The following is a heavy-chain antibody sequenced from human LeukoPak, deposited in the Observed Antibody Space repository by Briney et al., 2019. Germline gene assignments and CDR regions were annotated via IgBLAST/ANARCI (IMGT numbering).Heavy chain of an antibody. CDR2: IYYSGST. CDR3: ARWSNGWSNAFDL. D-gene: IGHD6-19*01. CDR1: GGSISSSSYY. Sequence: KPSETLSLTCTVSGGSISSSSYYWGWIRQPPGKGLEWIGSIYYSGSTYYNPSLKSRVTISVDTSKNQFSLKLSSVTAADTAVYYCARWSNGWSNAFDLWGQGTMVTVSS. V-gene: IGHV4-39*07. J-gene: IGHJ3*01.